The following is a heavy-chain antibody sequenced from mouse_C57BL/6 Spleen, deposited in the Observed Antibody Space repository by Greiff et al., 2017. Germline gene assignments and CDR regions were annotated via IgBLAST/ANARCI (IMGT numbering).Heavy chain of an antibody. CDR1: GYSITSGYY. J-gene: IGHJ2*01. CDR2: ISYDGSN. V-gene: IGHV3-6*01. Sequence: EVQLQQSGPGLVKPSQSLSLTCSVTGYSITSGYYWNWIRQFPGNKLEWMGYISYDGSNNYNPSLKNRISITRDTSKNQFFLKLNSVTTEDTATYYCAREGIYYYGYYFDYWGQGTTLTVSS. CDR3: AREGIYYYGYYFDY. D-gene: IGHD1-1*01.